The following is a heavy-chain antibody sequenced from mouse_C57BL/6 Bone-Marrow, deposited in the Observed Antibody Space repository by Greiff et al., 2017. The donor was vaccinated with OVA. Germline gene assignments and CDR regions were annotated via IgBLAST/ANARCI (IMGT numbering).Heavy chain of an antibody. J-gene: IGHJ1*03. CDR2: ISSGGSYT. CDR1: GFTFSSYG. CDR3: ARRWYFDV. V-gene: IGHV5-6*02. Sequence: EVMLVESGGDLVKPGGSLKLSCAASGFTFSSYGMTWVRQTPDTRLEWVATISSGGSYTYYPDSVKGRFTISRDNAKNTLYLQLSSLQSEDTAMYYCARRWYFDVWGTGTTVTVSS.